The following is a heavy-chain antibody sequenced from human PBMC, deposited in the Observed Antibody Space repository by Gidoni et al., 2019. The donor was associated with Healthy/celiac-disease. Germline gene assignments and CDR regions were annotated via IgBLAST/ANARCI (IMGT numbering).Heavy chain of an antibody. CDR2: IYTSWST. V-gene: IGHV4-61*02. CDR1: GGSISSGSYY. J-gene: IGHJ6*02. D-gene: IGHD3-10*01. CDR3: ARAGGELLSGYYYYYGMDV. Sequence: QVQLQESGPGLVKPSQTLSLTCTVSGGSISSGSYYWSWIRQPAGKGLEWIGRIYTSWSTNYNPSLKSRVTISVDTSKNQFSLKLSSVTAADTAVYYCARAGGELLSGYYYYYGMDVWGQGTTVTVSS.